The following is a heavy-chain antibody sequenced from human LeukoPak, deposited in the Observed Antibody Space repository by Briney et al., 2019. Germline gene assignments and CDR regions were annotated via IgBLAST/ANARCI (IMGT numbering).Heavy chain of an antibody. CDR2: IYTSGGT. V-gene: IGHV4-4*09. Sequence: VKPSETLSLTCTVSGDSISSYYWSWIRQPPGKGLEWIGYIYTSGGTNYIPSLKGRVTISIDTSKNQFSLKLSSVTAADTAVYYCARIDYDFWSGYRYYMDVWGKGTTVTVSS. D-gene: IGHD3-3*01. J-gene: IGHJ6*03. CDR3: ARIDYDFWSGYRYYMDV. CDR1: GDSISSYY.